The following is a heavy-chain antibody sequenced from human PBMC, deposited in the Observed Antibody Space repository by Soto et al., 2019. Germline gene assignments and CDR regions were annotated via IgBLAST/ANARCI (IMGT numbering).Heavy chain of an antibody. CDR1: GFTFSSYS. V-gene: IGHV3-23*01. CDR2: IGDTGVT. CDR3: AKKPVIEVGHDCFGP. J-gene: IGHJ5*02. Sequence: GGSLRLSCAASGFTFSSYSMNWVRQAPGKGLEWVSIIGDTGVTYYADSVKGRFTISRDNSKNILYLQMNNLSVEDTAVYYCAKKPVIEVGHDCFGPWGQGTLVTVSS.